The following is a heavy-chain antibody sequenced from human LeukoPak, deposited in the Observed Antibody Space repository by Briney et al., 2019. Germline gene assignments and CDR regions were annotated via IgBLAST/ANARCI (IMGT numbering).Heavy chain of an antibody. CDR3: ARPSSYYDFWSGYYRGLYYYYGMDV. V-gene: IGHV1-24*01. Sequence: GASVKVSYKVSGYTLTELSMHWVRQAPGKGLEWMGGFDPEDGETIYAQKFQGRVTMTRNTSISTAYMELSSLRSEDTAVYFCARPSSYYDFWSGYYRGLYYYYGMDVWGQGTTVTVSS. CDR1: GYTLTELS. D-gene: IGHD3-3*01. J-gene: IGHJ6*02. CDR2: FDPEDGET.